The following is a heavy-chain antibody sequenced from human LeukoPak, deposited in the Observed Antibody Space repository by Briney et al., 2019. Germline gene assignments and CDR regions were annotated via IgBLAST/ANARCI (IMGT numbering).Heavy chain of an antibody. J-gene: IGHJ4*02. D-gene: IGHD3-3*01. CDR1: GGTFSSYA. CDR2: IIPIFGTA. CDR3: ARDPGTYPDYYFDY. V-gene: IGHV1-69*05. Sequence: SVKVSCKASGGTFSSYAISWVRQAPGQGLEWMGRIIPIFGTANYAQKFQGSVTITTDESTSTAYMELSSLRSEATAVYYCARDPGTYPDYYFDYWGQGTLVTVSS.